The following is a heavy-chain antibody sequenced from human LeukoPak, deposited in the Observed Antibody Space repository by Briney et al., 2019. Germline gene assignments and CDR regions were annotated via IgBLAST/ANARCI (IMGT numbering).Heavy chain of an antibody. V-gene: IGHV4-34*01. CDR3: ARQTIAVAGIDY. J-gene: IGHJ4*02. CDR2: INHSGST. CDR1: GGSFSGYY. Sequence: SETLSLTCAVYGGSFSGYYWSWIRQPPGKGLEWIGEINHSGSTNYNPSLESRVTISVDTSKNQFSLKLSSVTAADTAVYYCARQTIAVAGIDYWGQGILVTVSS. D-gene: IGHD6-19*01.